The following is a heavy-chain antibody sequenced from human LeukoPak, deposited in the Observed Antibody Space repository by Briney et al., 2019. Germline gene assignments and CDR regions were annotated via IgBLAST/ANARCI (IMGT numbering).Heavy chain of an antibody. CDR1: GFTFGDYT. J-gene: IGHJ4*02. CDR3: TRGGVVRGADN. D-gene: IGHD3-10*01. V-gene: IGHV3-49*04. Sequence: GGSLRLSCKGSGFTFGDYTMSWVRQAPGKGLESVGLIRNKAYGGTTEYAASVKGRFTISRDDSKGIAYLQMNGLKTEDIAVYFCTRGGVVRGADNWSQGTLVTVSS. CDR2: IRNKAYGGTT.